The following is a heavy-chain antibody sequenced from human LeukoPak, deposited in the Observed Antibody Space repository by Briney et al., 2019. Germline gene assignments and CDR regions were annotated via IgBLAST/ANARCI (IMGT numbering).Heavy chain of an antibody. CDR1: GGTFSSYA. J-gene: IGHJ6*03. CDR3: ATGSGYSGYDWGDYYYYMDV. Sequence: SVKVSCKASGGTFSSYAISWVRQAPGQGLEWMGGIIPIFGTANYAQKFQGRVTITADESTSTAYMELSSLRSEDTAVYYCATGSGYSGYDWGDYYYYMDVWGKGTTVTISS. CDR2: IIPIFGTA. D-gene: IGHD5-12*01. V-gene: IGHV1-69*13.